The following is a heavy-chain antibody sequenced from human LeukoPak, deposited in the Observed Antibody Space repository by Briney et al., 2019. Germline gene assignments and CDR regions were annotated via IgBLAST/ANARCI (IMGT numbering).Heavy chain of an antibody. D-gene: IGHD4-23*01. CDR3: ASFDYGGNPDAFDI. V-gene: IGHV3-66*01. J-gene: IGHJ3*02. Sequence: PGGSLRLSCAASGFTFSSYEMNWVRQAPGKGLEWVSVIYSGGSTYYADSVKGRFTISRDNSKNTVYLQMNSLRAEETAVYYCASFDYGGNPDAFDIWGQGTMVTVSS. CDR2: IYSGGST. CDR1: GFTFSSYE.